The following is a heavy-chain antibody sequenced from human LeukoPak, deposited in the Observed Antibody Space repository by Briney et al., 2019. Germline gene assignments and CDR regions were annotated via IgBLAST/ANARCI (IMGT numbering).Heavy chain of an antibody. V-gene: IGHV4-59*01. D-gene: IGHD3-16*01. CDR3: ASSVSGGELDY. CDR1: GGSISSYY. CDR2: IYYSGST. J-gene: IGHJ4*02. Sequence: SETLSLTRTVSGGSISSYYWSWIRQAPGKGLEWIGYIYYSGSTNYNPSLKSRVTISVDTSKNQFSLKLSSVTAADTVVYYCASSVSGGELDYWGQGTLVTVSS.